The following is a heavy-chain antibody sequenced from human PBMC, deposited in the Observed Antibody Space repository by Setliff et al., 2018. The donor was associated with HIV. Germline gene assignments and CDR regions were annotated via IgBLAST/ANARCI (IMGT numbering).Heavy chain of an antibody. CDR3: AKCGGDYYDSSGTTYYGMDV. CDR2: ISDIGDST. J-gene: IGHJ6*02. Sequence: GGSLRLSCAASGFTFGTYAMSWVRQAPGNGLEWVSSISDIGDSTYYADSVKDRFTISRDNSEKVLYMQMNSLRAEDTAVYYCAKCGGDYYDSSGTTYYGMDVWGQGTTVTVSS. CDR1: GFTFGTYA. D-gene: IGHD3-22*01. V-gene: IGHV3-23*01.